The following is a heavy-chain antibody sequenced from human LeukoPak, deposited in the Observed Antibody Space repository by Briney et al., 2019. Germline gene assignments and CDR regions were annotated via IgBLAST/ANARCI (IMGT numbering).Heavy chain of an antibody. D-gene: IGHD2-2*01. V-gene: IGHV3-48*01. Sequence: GGSLRLSCAASGFTFSSYSMNWVRQAPGKGLEWVSYITSSSSTIYYADSVKGRFTISRDNAKNSLYLQMNGLRGEDTAVYYCARGAPRAYCSTTSRWGAFELWGQGTMVTVSS. CDR1: GFTFSSYS. J-gene: IGHJ3*01. CDR3: ARGAPRAYCSTTSRWGAFEL. CDR2: ITSSSSTI.